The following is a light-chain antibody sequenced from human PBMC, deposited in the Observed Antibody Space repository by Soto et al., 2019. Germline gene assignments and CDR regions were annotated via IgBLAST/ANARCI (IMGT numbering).Light chain of an antibody. CDR3: QQRYAWPPIT. Sequence: EIVLTQSPATLSLSPGERATLSCRASRSVRSYLAWYQQKPCQAPRLLISDASNRAAGIPARFSGSGSETDFTLTISTLVPEDFAVYYCQQRYAWPPITFGQGTRLEIK. V-gene: IGKV3-11*01. J-gene: IGKJ5*01. CDR1: RSVRSY. CDR2: DAS.